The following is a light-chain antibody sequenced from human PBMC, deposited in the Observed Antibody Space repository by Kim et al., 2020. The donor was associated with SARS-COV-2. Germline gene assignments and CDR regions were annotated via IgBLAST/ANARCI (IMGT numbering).Light chain of an antibody. V-gene: IGKV1-39*01. Sequence: ASVGDRVTINCQASQSISSYLNWYQQKPGKATKLLIYAASSLQSGVPSRFSGSGSGKDFTLTISSLQPEDFATYYCQQSYNTPFTFGPGTKVDIK. CDR2: AAS. CDR1: QSISSY. CDR3: QQSYNTPFT. J-gene: IGKJ3*01.